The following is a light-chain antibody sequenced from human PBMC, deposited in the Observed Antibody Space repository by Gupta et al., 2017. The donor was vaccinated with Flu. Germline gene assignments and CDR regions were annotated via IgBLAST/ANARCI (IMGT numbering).Light chain of an antibody. CDR2: GVN. Sequence: QSALTQPASVSGSPGQSIAISCTGTTSDVGANNYVSWYQQHPGKAPKLMIYGVNNRPSGVSDRFSGSKSGNTPSLTISGLQAEDEADYYCSSYRSSSTSFFFGTGTKVTVL. V-gene: IGLV2-14*01. CDR3: SSYRSSSTSFF. CDR1: TSDVGANNY. J-gene: IGLJ1*01.